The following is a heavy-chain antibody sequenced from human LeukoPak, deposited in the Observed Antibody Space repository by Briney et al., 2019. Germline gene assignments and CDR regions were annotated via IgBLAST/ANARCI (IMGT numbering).Heavy chain of an antibody. Sequence: GGSLRPSCAVSGITFSSYAMSWVRQAPGKGLEWVSAISGGGGSTYYADSVKGRFTISRDNSKNTLYLQMNNLRAEDTAVYYCASNYGDYGRINYYYYYYGMDVWGQGTTVTVSS. CDR1: GITFSSYA. V-gene: IGHV3-23*01. D-gene: IGHD4-17*01. CDR2: ISGGGGST. J-gene: IGHJ6*02. CDR3: ASNYGDYGRINYYYYYYGMDV.